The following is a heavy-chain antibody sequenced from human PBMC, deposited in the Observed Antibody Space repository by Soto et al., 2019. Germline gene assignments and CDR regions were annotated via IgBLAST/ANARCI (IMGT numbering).Heavy chain of an antibody. V-gene: IGHV3-30-3*01. D-gene: IGHD3-22*01. CDR3: AREKWLGAFDI. CDR2: ISYDGSNK. CDR1: GFTFSSYA. Sequence: QVQLVESGGGVVQPGRSLRLSCAASGFTFSSYAMHWVRQAPGKGLEWVAVISYDGSNKYYADSVKGRFTISRDNSKNQVYLQMKSLRAEDTAVYYCAREKWLGAFDIWGQGTMVTVSS. J-gene: IGHJ3*02.